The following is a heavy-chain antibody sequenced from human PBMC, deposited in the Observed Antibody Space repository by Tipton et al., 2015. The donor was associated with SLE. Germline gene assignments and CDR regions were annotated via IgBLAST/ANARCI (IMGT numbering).Heavy chain of an antibody. J-gene: IGHJ5*02. CDR2: ISHSGST. CDR1: GGSFTMYY. CDR3: ATEGGNWFDP. Sequence: TLSLTCAVSGGSFTMYYWSWIRQSPGKGLEWIGEISHSGSTNYNPSLKARVTLSADTSKNQVSLRLTSVAAADTAVYYCATEGGNWFDPWGQGILVTVSS. D-gene: IGHD2-15*01. V-gene: IGHV4-34*01.